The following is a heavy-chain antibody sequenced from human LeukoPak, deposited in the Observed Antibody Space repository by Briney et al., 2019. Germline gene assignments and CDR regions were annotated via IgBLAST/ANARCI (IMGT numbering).Heavy chain of an antibody. J-gene: IGHJ4*02. CDR2: IIPIFGTA. V-gene: IGHV1-69*05. CDR3: ARYCFRSALDDY. CDR1: GGTFSSYA. D-gene: IGHD2-8*02. Sequence: GASVKVSCKASGGTFSSYAISWVRQAPGQGLEWMGGIIPIFGTANYAQKLQGRVTMTTDTSTSTAYMELRSLRSDDTAVYYCARYCFRSALDDYWGQGTLVTVSS.